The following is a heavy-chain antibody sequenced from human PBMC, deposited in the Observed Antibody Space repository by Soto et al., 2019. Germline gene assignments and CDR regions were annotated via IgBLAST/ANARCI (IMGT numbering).Heavy chain of an antibody. Sequence: SETLSLTCTFSSFSISSPDYYWSWIRQPPGKGLEWIGYIYYTGNTYYNPSLKSRVIMSVDTSTNQFSLKVTSVTAADTAVYYCARGGTPIDYWGQGTLVTVSS. J-gene: IGHJ4*02. CDR1: SFSISSPDYY. V-gene: IGHV4-30-4*01. CDR3: ARGGTPIDY. CDR2: IYYTGNT. D-gene: IGHD3-16*01.